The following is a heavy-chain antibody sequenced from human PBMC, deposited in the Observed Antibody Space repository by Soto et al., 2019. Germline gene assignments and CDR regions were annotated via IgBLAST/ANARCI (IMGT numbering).Heavy chain of an antibody. CDR1: GGSISRYH. J-gene: IGHJ4*02. CDR3: ASFHADYEYFFDS. V-gene: IGHV4-59*01. Sequence: SETLSLTCTVSGGSISRYHWSWIRQPPGKGLEWIGYIYYSGSTYYNPSLTSRVAISVDTSKNQFSLKVSSVTAADTAVYYCASFHADYEYFFDSWGQGTLVTVSS. D-gene: IGHD3-16*01. CDR2: IYYSGST.